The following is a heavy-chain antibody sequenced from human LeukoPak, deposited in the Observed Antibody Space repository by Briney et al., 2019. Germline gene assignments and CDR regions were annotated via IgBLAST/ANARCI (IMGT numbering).Heavy chain of an antibody. V-gene: IGHV3-23*01. CDR1: GFTFSSFA. CDR3: AKMQGYFDY. CDR2: IGGTGTVT. J-gene: IGHJ4*02. Sequence: GGSLRLSCAASGFTFSSFAMSWVRQAPGKDQEWISSIGGTGTVTYYRDSVKGRFTISLDNSNKTVHLEMSCLRADDTAVYYCAKMQGYFDYWIQGTLVTVSS.